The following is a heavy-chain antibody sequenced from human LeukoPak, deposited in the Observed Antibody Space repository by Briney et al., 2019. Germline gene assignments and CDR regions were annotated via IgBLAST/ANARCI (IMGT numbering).Heavy chain of an antibody. J-gene: IGHJ6*03. V-gene: IGHV3-53*05. Sequence: GGSLRLSCAASGFTFSSNYMSWVRQAPGKGLEWVSVIYSGGSTYYADSVKGRFTISRDNSKKTLYLQMNSLRAEDTATYFCARGGDYNFYLYYMDVWGKGTTVTASS. CDR2: IYSGGST. CDR3: ARGGDYNFYLYYMDV. CDR1: GFTFSSNY. D-gene: IGHD3-16*01.